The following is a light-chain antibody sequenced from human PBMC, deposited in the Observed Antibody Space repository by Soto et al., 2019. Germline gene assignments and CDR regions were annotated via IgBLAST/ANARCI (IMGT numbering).Light chain of an antibody. CDR2: KAS. Sequence: DVKMTQWPSTVSASEGERVTITCRASQSVSTLLAWYQQKPGKAPKLLIYKASSLESGVPPRFSGRGSGTEFTLTISSLQPDDFATYYCQQYNRYSPWTFGQGTKVDIK. J-gene: IGKJ1*01. CDR3: QQYNRYSPWT. CDR1: QSVSTL. V-gene: IGKV1-5*03.